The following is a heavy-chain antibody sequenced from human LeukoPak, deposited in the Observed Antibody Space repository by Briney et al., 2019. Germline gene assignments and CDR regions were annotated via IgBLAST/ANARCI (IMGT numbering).Heavy chain of an antibody. V-gene: IGHV3-23*01. CDR3: AKNVMVKRYIDY. CDR2: ISGSGRTI. Sequence: GGSLRLSCAASGFILNNHAMSWVRQAPGKGLQWISVISGSGRTIEYEDSVKGRFTNSRDNSKNTLSLQMNSLRVEDTAIYYCAKNVMVKRYIDYWGQGTLVTVSS. CDR1: GFILNNHA. D-gene: IGHD5-18*01. J-gene: IGHJ4*02.